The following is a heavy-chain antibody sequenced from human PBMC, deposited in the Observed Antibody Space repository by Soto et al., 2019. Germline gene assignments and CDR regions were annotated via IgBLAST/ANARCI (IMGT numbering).Heavy chain of an antibody. V-gene: IGHV4-34*01. Sequence: SETLSLTCAVYGGSFSGYYWSWIRQPPGKGLEWIGEINHSGSTNYNPSLKSRVTISVDTSKNQFPLKLSSVTAADTAVYYCARVSGIYYYGMDVWGQGTTVTVS. CDR3: ARVSGIYYYGMDV. CDR1: GGSFSGYY. CDR2: INHSGST. J-gene: IGHJ6*02. D-gene: IGHD3-10*01.